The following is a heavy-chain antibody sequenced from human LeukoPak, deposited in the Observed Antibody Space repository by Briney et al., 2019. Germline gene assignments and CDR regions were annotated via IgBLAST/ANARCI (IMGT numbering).Heavy chain of an antibody. Sequence: GGSLRLSCAASGFTFSSYWMSWVRQAPGKGLEWVANIKQDGSEKYYVDSVKGRFTISRDNAKNSLYLQMNSLRAEDTAVYYCAIPPLSGTGSSRPLAGVDVWGQGTTVIVSS. V-gene: IGHV3-7*01. CDR2: IKQDGSEK. D-gene: IGHD3-10*01. CDR1: GFTFSSYW. J-gene: IGHJ6*02. CDR3: AIPPLSGTGSSRPLAGVDV.